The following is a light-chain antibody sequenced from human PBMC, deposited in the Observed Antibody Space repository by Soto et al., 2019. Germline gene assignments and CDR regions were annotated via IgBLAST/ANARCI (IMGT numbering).Light chain of an antibody. J-gene: IGLJ2*01. V-gene: IGLV2-23*01. CDR3: CSYAGSSTLEV. Sequence: QSALIQPASVSGSPGQSITISCTGTSSDVGSYNLVSWYQQHPGKAPKLMIYEGSKRPSGVSNRFSGSKSGNTASLTISGLQAEDEADYYCCSYAGSSTLEVFGGGTKLTVL. CDR1: SSDVGSYNL. CDR2: EGS.